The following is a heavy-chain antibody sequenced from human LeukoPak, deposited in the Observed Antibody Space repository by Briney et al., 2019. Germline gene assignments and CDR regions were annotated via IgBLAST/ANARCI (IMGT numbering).Heavy chain of an antibody. CDR3: ARDQQQLASPLDY. CDR2: ISSSSTI. Sequence: RGSLRLSCAASGFTFSSYSMNWVRQAPGEGLEWVSYISSSSTIYYADSVKGRFTISRDNAKNSLYLQMNSLRDEDTAVYYCARDQQQLASPLDYWGEGTLVTVSS. D-gene: IGHD6-13*01. CDR1: GFTFSSYS. V-gene: IGHV3-48*02. J-gene: IGHJ4*02.